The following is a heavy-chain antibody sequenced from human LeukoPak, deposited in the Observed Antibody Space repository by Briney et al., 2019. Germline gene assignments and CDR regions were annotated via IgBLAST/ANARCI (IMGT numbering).Heavy chain of an antibody. CDR1: GYDFTKYA. CDR3: ARGHELSSPYYYYHYMDV. J-gene: IGHJ6*03. Sequence: ASVKVSCKASGYDFTKYAVQWVRQAPGQRLEWMGWIDAGNGRTKYSQDFQGRVTITRDTSASIAYMELSSLRSEDTAVYYCARGHELSSPYYYYHYMDVWGKGTTVTVSS. D-gene: IGHD6-6*01. V-gene: IGHV1-3*03. CDR2: IDAGNGRT.